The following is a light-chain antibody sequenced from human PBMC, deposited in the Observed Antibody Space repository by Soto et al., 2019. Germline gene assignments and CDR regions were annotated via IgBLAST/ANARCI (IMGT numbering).Light chain of an antibody. J-gene: IGLJ1*01. CDR1: SSDVGGYNY. Sequence: QSALTQPPSASGSPGQSVTISCTGTSSDVGGYNYVSWYQQHPGKAPKLMIYEVSKRPSGVPDRFSGSKSGNTASLTVSGLQAEDEADYYCSSYAGSTRYVFGTGTKQTVL. CDR2: EVS. CDR3: SSYAGSTRYV. V-gene: IGLV2-8*01.